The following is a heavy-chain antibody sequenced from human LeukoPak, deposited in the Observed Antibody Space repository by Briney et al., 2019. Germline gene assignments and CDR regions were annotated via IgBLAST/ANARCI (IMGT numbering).Heavy chain of an antibody. V-gene: IGHV1-46*01. CDR2: INPSGVST. D-gene: IGHD4-17*01. J-gene: IGHJ4*02. CDR3: ARPYDYGEYDGLDH. CDR1: GYTFTSHY. Sequence: ASVKVSCKASGYTFTSHYMHWVRQAPGQGLEWMGIINPSGVSTNYAQKFQGRVTMTRDTSTSTVYMELSSLRSDDTAVCYCARPYDYGEYDGLDHWGQGTLVTVSP.